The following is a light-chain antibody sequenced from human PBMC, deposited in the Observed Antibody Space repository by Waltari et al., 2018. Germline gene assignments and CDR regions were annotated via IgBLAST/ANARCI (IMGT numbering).Light chain of an antibody. V-gene: IGLV2-14*01. CDR3: SSYTDSSTPVV. CDR1: SSDVGGYNY. J-gene: IGLJ2*01. Sequence: QSALTQPASVSGSPGQSITISCTGTSSDVGGYNYVSWYQHHPGKAPNRMIYEVSNRPSGVSNRFSGSKSGNTAALTISGLQAEDDADYYCSSYTDSSTPVVFGGGTKLTVL. CDR2: EVS.